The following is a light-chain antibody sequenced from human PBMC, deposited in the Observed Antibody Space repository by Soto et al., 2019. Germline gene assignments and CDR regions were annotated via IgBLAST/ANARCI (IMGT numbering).Light chain of an antibody. CDR1: QSISAW. V-gene: IGKV1-5*03. Sequence: DIQMTQSPSTLSASVGDRVTITCRASQSISAWLAWYQQKQGKAPKLLIYKASILESGVPSRFSGSGYGTEFTLTISSLQPADFAIYSCQQYISYSPWTFGQGTKVEI. J-gene: IGKJ1*01. CDR3: QQYISYSPWT. CDR2: KAS.